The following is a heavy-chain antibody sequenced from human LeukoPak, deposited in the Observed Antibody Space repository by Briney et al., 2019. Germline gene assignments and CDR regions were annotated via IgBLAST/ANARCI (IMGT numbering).Heavy chain of an antibody. CDR1: GGSFSGYY. D-gene: IGHD1-1*01. CDR3: ARVQLERRIRFDY. V-gene: IGHV4-34*01. Sequence: PSETLSLTCAVYGGSFSGYYWSWIRQPPGKGLEWIGEINHSGSTNYNPSLKSRVTISVDTSKNQFSLKLSSVTAADTAVYYCARVQLERRIRFDYWGQGTLVTVSS. CDR2: INHSGST. J-gene: IGHJ4*02.